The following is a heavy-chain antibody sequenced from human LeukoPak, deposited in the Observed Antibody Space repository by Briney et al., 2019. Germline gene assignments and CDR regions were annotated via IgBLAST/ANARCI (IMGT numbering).Heavy chain of an antibody. CDR1: GFTFSSYE. D-gene: IGHD1-26*01. Sequence: PGGSLRLSCAASGFTFSSYEMNWVRQAPGKGLEWVSYISGSGSTRYYADSVKGRFTISRDNSKNTLYLQMNSLRVEDTAVYYCGKDRGSYYEVLGFDYWGQGTLVTVSS. V-gene: IGHV3-48*03. CDR3: GKDRGSYYEVLGFDY. J-gene: IGHJ4*02. CDR2: ISGSGSTR.